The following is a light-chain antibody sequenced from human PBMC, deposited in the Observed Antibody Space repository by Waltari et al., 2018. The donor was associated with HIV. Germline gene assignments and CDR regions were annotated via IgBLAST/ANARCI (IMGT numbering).Light chain of an antibody. J-gene: IGLJ3*02. CDR1: SSNIGAGYD. Sequence: QSVLTQPPSVSGAPGQRVTISCTGSSSNIGAGYDVHWYQQVPGAAPKLLIYANTNRHSGVPDRISGSKSCTSASLAITGLQAEDEADYYCQSYDSRDWVFGGGTKLTVL. CDR3: QSYDSRDWV. V-gene: IGLV1-40*01. CDR2: ANT.